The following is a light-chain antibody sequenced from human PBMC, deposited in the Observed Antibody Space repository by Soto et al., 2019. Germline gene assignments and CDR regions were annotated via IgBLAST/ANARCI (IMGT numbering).Light chain of an antibody. CDR3: QQDNSFCAFT. J-gene: IGKJ5*01. V-gene: IGKV1-12*01. CDR1: QGISSC. Sequence: DIQMTQSPSSVSASVGDRVTITCRASQGISSCLAWYQQKPGKAPKLLIYAASSLQSGVPSRFSGSGSGTDFTLPISSLQPEDVAAYYCQQDNSFCAFTFGQGTRLEIK. CDR2: AAS.